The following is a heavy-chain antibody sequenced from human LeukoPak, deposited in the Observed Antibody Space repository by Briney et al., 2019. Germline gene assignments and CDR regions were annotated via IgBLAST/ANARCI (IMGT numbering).Heavy chain of an antibody. J-gene: IGHJ4*02. CDR2: IKEDGSEK. D-gene: IGHD1-1*01. CDR3: TRNRGTDY. V-gene: IGHV3-7*01. CDR1: GFTFSNYW. Sequence: AGGSLRLSCAASGFTFSNYWMNWVRQAPGKGLEWVANIKEDGSEKIYVDSVKGRFTISRDNSKNSLYLQISNLRAEDTAVYYCTRNRGTDYWGQGTLVTVSS.